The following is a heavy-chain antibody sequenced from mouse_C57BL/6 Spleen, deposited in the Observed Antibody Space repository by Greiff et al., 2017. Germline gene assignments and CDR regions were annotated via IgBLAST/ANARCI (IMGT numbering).Heavy chain of an antibody. J-gene: IGHJ2*01. Sequence: VQLQQSGPELVKPGASVKISCKASGYTFTDSYMNWVKQSHGKSLEWIGDINPNNGGTSYNQKFKGKATLTVDKSSSTAYMELRSLTSEDSAVYYCARRNYYGRGYFDYWGQGTTLTVSS. CDR2: INPNNGGT. CDR1: GYTFTDSY. D-gene: IGHD1-1*01. V-gene: IGHV1-26*01. CDR3: ARRNYYGRGYFDY.